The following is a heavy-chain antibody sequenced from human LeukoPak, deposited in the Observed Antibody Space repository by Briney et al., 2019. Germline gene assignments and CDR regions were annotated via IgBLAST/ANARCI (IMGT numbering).Heavy chain of an antibody. D-gene: IGHD4-17*01. CDR1: GFTFSSYA. V-gene: IGHV3-30-3*01. J-gene: IGHJ4*02. CDR2: ISYDGSNK. CDR3: ARGGDDYGEILDY. Sequence: GGSLRLSCAASGFTFSSYAMHWDRQAPGKGLEWVAVISYDGSNKYCADSVKGRFTISRDNSKNTLYLQMNSLRAEDTAVYYCARGGDDYGEILDYWGQGTLVTVSS.